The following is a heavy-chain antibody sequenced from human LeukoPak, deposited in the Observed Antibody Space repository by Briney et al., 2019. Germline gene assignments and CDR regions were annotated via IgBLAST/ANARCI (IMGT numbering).Heavy chain of an antibody. D-gene: IGHD4-17*01. CDR2: IYYSGST. CDR1: GGSIGSGDYY. J-gene: IGHJ4*02. CDR3: ARVNLIRGDTVTTALDY. V-gene: IGHV4-30-4*01. Sequence: SETLSLTCTVSGGSIGSGDYYWRRIRQPPGKGLEWIGYIYYSGSTYYNPSLKSRVTISVDTSKNQFSLKVRSVTAADTAVYYCARVNLIRGDTVTTALDYWGQGTLVTVSS.